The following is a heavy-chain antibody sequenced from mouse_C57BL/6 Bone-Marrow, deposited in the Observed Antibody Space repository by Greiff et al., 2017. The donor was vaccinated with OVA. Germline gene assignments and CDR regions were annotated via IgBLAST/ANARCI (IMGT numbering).Heavy chain of an antibody. D-gene: IGHD1-1*01. J-gene: IGHJ4*01. Sequence: EVQLQQSGPELVKPGASVKISCKASGYTFTDYYMNWVKQSHGKSLEWIGDINPNNGGTSYNQKFKGKATLTVDKSSSTAYMELRSLTSEDSAVYYCARYLFITTVVAPYYYAMDYWGQGTSVTVSS. CDR2: INPNNGGT. V-gene: IGHV1-26*01. CDR3: ARYLFITTVVAPYYYAMDY. CDR1: GYTFTDYY.